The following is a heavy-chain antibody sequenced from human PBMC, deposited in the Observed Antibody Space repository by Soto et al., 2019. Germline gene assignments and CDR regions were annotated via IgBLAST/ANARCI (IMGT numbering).Heavy chain of an antibody. D-gene: IGHD3-3*01. V-gene: IGHV3-30*18. CDR1: GFTFSSYG. CDR2: ISYDGSNK. CDR3: AKDSGAITILGVAI. J-gene: IGHJ3*02. Sequence: PGGSLRLSCAASGFTFSSYGMHWVRQAPGKGLEWVAVISYDGSNKYYADSVKGRFTISRDNSKNTLYLQMNSLRAEDTAVYYCAKDSGAITILGVAIWGQGTMVTVSS.